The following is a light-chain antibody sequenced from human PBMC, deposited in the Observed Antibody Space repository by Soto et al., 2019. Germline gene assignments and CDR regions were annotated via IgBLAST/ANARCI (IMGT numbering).Light chain of an antibody. Sequence: EIVLTQSPDTLSLSPGERATLSCRASQSVSSSYLAWYQQTPGQAPRLLIYGTSNRATGIPDKFSDSGSGKDFTLTISRLDPEDFAVYYCQQYGNSRWTFGQGTKVDIK. J-gene: IGKJ1*01. CDR2: GTS. V-gene: IGKV3-20*01. CDR3: QQYGNSRWT. CDR1: QSVSSSY.